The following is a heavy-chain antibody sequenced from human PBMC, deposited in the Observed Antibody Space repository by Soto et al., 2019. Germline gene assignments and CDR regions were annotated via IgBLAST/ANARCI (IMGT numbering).Heavy chain of an antibody. Sequence: SETLSLTCAVSGGSISSSQWWTWVRQPPGKGLEWIGETYHGGNTNYNPSLKSRVTISLDKSSNQFSLKLSSVTAADTAVYYCARDLITMVRGVSNWFDPWGQGTLVTVSS. D-gene: IGHD3-10*01. CDR2: TYHGGNT. J-gene: IGHJ5*02. V-gene: IGHV4-4*02. CDR1: GGSISSSQW. CDR3: ARDLITMVRGVSNWFDP.